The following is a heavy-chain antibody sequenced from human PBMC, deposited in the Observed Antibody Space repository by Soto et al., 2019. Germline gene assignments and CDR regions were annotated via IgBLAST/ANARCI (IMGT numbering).Heavy chain of an antibody. CDR3: ARSVIVVVPAATDYYYGMDV. CDR1: GYTFTSYG. Sequence: QVQLVQSGAEVKKPGASVKVSCKASGYTFTSYGISWVRQAPGQGLEWMGWISAYNGNTNYAQKLQGRVTMTTDTSTSTAYMELRSLRSDETAVYYCARSVIVVVPAATDYYYGMDVWGQGTTVTVSS. D-gene: IGHD2-2*01. J-gene: IGHJ6*02. CDR2: ISAYNGNT. V-gene: IGHV1-18*04.